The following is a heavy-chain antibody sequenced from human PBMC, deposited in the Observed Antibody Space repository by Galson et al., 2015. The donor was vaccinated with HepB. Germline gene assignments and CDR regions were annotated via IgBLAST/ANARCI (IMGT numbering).Heavy chain of an antibody. CDR1: GFTFSRYW. CDR3: ARDPGRPRLRFLFTVNTKDYGMDV. CDR2: IKDDGSET. J-gene: IGHJ6*02. V-gene: IGHV3-7*01. Sequence: SLRLSCAASGFTFSRYWMSWVRQAPGKGLEWVANIKDDGSETYYVDSVKGRFAISRDNAENSFYLQMNSLRADDTAVYYCARDPGRPRLRFLFTVNTKDYGMDVWGQGTTVTVSS. D-gene: IGHD3-3*01.